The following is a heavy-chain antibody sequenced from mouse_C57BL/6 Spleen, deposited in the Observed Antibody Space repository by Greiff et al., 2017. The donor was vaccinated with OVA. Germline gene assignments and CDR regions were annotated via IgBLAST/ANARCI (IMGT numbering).Heavy chain of an antibody. V-gene: IGHV5-17*01. D-gene: IGHD1-1*01. CDR2: ISSGSSTI. J-gene: IGHJ3*01. CDR3: ARTSSRTHAMWFAY. Sequence: EVQLVESGGGLVKPGGSLKLSCAASGFTFSDYGMHWVRQAPEKGVEWVAYISSGSSTIYYADTVKGRFTISRDNAKNTLFLQMTSLRSEDSAMYYCARTSSRTHAMWFAYWGQGTVVTVPT. CDR1: GFTFSDYG.